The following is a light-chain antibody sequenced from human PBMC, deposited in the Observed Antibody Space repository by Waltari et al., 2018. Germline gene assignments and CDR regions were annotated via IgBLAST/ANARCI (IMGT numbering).Light chain of an antibody. V-gene: IGKV3-11*01. Sequence: DIVLTQSPATLSLSPGERATLSCRASQSVANFLAWYQQKPGQAPRLLIYDVSNRATDIPARFSGSGFATDFTPTISDVEPEDIAVYYCQQRNKWPLTFGGGTKVEIK. CDR1: QSVANF. CDR2: DVS. CDR3: QQRNKWPLT. J-gene: IGKJ4*01.